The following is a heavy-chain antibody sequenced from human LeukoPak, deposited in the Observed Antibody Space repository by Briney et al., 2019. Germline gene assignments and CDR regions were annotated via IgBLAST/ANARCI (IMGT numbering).Heavy chain of an antibody. D-gene: IGHD3-10*01. J-gene: IGHJ6*02. V-gene: IGHV1-18*01. CDR1: GYTFTSYG. CDR3: ARDGEAMVRGVISEHYYYYYGMDV. CDR2: ISAYNGNT. Sequence: ASVKVSCKASGYTFTSYGISWVRQAPGQGLEWMGWISAYNGNTNYAQKLQGRATMTTDTSTSTAYMELRSLRSDDTAVYYCARDGEAMVRGVISEHYYYYYGMDVWGQGTTVTVSS.